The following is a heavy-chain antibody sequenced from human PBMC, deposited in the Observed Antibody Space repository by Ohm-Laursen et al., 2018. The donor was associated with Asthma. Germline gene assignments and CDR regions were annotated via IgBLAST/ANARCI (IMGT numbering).Heavy chain of an antibody. CDR3: ATYNQYNAFDL. V-gene: IGHV3-15*01. Sequence: SLRLSCAASGFSFSTNYMSWVRQSPGKGLEWVGRITSERSGGTRAYAAPVKDRFTISRDDSKTTLYLQMNSLETEDTAVYFCATYNQYNAFDLWGQGTMVTVSS. D-gene: IGHD1-14*01. CDR1: GFSFSTNY. J-gene: IGHJ3*01. CDR2: ITSERSGGTR.